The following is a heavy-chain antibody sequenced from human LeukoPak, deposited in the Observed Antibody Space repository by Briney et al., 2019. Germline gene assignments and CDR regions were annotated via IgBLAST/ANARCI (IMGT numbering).Heavy chain of an antibody. D-gene: IGHD5-18*01. CDR1: GFTFSSYG. CDR3: ARDKWVT. CDR2: IWYDGSIK. Sequence: GRSLRLSCAASGFTFSSYGMHWVRQAPGKGLEWVAVIWYDGSIKFYVDSVKGRFTISRDNSKNTLYLQMNSLRAEDTAVYYCARDKWVTWGQGTLVTVSS. J-gene: IGHJ4*02. V-gene: IGHV3-33*01.